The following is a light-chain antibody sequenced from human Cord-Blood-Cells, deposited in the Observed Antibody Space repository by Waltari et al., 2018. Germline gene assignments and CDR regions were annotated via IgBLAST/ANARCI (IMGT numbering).Light chain of an antibody. CDR1: QSVLYSSNNKNY. V-gene: IGKV4-1*01. CDR3: QQYYSTPLT. Sequence: DIVMTQSPDSLAVSLGERATINCKSSQSVLYSSNNKNYLAWYQQKPGQPPTLLIYWASTRESGVPDRFSGSGSGTDFTLTISSLQAEDVAVYYCQQYYSTPLTFGGGTK. J-gene: IGKJ4*01. CDR2: WAS.